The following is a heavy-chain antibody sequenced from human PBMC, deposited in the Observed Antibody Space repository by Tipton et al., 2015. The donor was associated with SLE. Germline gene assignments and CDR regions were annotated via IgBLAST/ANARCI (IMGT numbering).Heavy chain of an antibody. CDR1: GFTFDYW. Sequence: GSLRLSCAASGFTFDYWMHWVRQAPGKGLVWVSRMNSDGSNIGYADSVKGRFTISRDNAKNTLYLQMKSLRAEDTAVYYCAKSGTHINYSNWGFDYWGQGILVTVSS. V-gene: IGHV3-74*01. CDR3: AKSGTHINYSNWGFDY. D-gene: IGHD4-11*01. J-gene: IGHJ4*02. CDR2: MNSDGSNI.